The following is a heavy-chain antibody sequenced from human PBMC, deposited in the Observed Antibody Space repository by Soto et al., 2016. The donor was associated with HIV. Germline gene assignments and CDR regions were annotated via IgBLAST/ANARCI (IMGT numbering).Heavy chain of an antibody. CDR3: TTGTDRGLTYYYYYGMDV. J-gene: IGHJ6*02. D-gene: IGHD2-21*02. CDR1: GFTFSNAW. V-gene: IGHV3-15*01. CDR2: IKTKTDGGTT. Sequence: EVHLVESGGGLVQPGGSLRLSCAASGFTFSNAWMTWVRQAPGKGLEWVGRIKTKTDGGTTDYAAPVKGRFTISRDDSKNMLFLQMNSLKAEDTAVYYCTTGTDRGLTYYYYYGMDVWGQGTTVTVSS.